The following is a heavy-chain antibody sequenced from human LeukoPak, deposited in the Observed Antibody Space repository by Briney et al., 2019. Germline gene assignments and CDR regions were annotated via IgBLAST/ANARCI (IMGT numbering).Heavy chain of an antibody. CDR3: AGGAVVPATYYYGMDV. J-gene: IGHJ6*02. CDR2: IIPILGIA. CDR1: GGTFSSYA. V-gene: IGHV1-69*04. Sequence: ASVKVSCKASGGTFSSYAISWVRQAPGQGLEWMGRIIPILGIANYAQKFQGRVTITADKSTSTAYMELSSLRSEDTAVYYCAGGAVVPATYYYGMDVWGQGTTVTVSS. D-gene: IGHD2-2*01.